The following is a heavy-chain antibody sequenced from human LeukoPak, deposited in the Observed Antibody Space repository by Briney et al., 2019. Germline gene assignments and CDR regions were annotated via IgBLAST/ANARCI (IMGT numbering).Heavy chain of an antibody. J-gene: IGHJ5*02. Sequence: GGSLRLSCAASGFTFSSYWMHWVRQAPGKGLVWVSRINSYGTSTNYADSVKGRFTISRDNAKNTLYLQMNSRRAEDTAVYYCARGRVVVRNWFDPWGQGTLVTVSS. CDR2: INSYGTST. CDR1: GFTFSSYW. V-gene: IGHV3-74*01. CDR3: ARGRVVVRNWFDP. D-gene: IGHD2-15*01.